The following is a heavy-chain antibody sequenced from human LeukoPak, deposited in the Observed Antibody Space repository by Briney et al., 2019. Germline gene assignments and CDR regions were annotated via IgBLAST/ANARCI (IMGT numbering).Heavy chain of an antibody. D-gene: IGHD5-18*01. CDR2: IYYSGST. CDR3: ARKIGYSYGYGFDP. CDR1: GGSISSSSYY. Sequence: SETLSLTCTVSGGSISSSSYYWGWIRQPPGKGLEWIGSIYYSGSTYYNPSLKSRVTISVDTSKNQFSLKLSSVTAADTAVYYCARKIGYSYGYGFDPWGQGTLVTVSS. V-gene: IGHV4-39*07. J-gene: IGHJ5*02.